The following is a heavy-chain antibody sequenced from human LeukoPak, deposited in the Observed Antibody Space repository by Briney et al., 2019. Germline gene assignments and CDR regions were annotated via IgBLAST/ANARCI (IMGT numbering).Heavy chain of an antibody. CDR3: TRRESGGGFDY. V-gene: IGHV3-73*01. CDR2: IRSKANSYAT. D-gene: IGHD3-3*01. CDR1: GFTFSGSA. J-gene: IGHJ4*02. Sequence: GGSLRLSCAASGFTFSGSAMHWVRQASGKGLEWVGRIRSKANSYATAYAASVKGRFTISRDDSKNTAYLQMNSLKTEDTAVYYCTRRESGGGFDYWGQGTLVTVSS.